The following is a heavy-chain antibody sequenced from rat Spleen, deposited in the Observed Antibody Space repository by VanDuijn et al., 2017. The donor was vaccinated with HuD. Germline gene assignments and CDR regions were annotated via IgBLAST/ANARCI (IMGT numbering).Heavy chain of an antibody. CDR1: GFTFSTYG. J-gene: IGHJ2*01. Sequence: EVQLVESGGGLVQPGKSLKLSCSASGFTFSTYGMHWIRQAPKKGLEWVATISYDGSSTNYRDSVKGRFTISRDNAKSTLYLQMDSLRSEDTATYYCARHPTYYYYSGFDYWGQGVMVTVSS. D-gene: IGHD1-1*01. CDR2: ISYDGSST. V-gene: IGHV5-29*01. CDR3: ARHPTYYYYSGFDY.